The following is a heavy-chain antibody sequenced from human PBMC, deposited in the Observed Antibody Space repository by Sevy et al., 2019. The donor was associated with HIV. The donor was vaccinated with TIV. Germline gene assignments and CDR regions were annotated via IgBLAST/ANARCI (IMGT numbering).Heavy chain of an antibody. J-gene: IGHJ6*02. CDR2: ISYDGSNK. CDR1: GFTFSSYA. V-gene: IGHV3-30-3*01. Sequence: GGSLRLSCAASGFTFSSYAMHWVRQAPGKGLEWVAVISYDGSNKYYADSVKGRFTISRDNSKNTLYLPMNSLRAEDTAVYYCARPYCGGDCYSSYYYYGMDVWGQGTTVTVSS. D-gene: IGHD2-21*02. CDR3: ARPYCGGDCYSSYYYYGMDV.